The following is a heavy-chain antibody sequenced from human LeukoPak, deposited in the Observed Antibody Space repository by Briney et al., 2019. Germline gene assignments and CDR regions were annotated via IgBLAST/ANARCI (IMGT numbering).Heavy chain of an antibody. CDR2: IRSKAYGGTT. CDR3: SSSYYDFWSAY. D-gene: IGHD3-3*01. V-gene: IGHV3-49*04. J-gene: IGHJ4*02. Sequence: GGSLRLSCRASGFTFGDYAMSWVRRAPGNGLEWVGFIRSKAYGGTTEYAASVKGRFTISRDDSKSIAYLQMSSLRTEDTGVYYCSSSYYDFWSAYWGRGTLVTVSS. CDR1: GFTFGDYA.